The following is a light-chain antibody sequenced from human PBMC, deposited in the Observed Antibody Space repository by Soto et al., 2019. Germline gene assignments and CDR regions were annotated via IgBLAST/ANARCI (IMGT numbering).Light chain of an antibody. CDR2: DVS. CDR3: NSHTISNTRV. V-gene: IGLV2-14*01. J-gene: IGLJ1*01. CDR1: SSDVGAYNH. Sequence: QSFLTQPASVSGSPGQSITISCTGTSSDVGAYNHVSWYQHHPGKAPKLMIHDVSNRPSGVSNRLSGSKSGYTASLTISGLLAEDEADYYCNSHTISNTRVFGTGTKVTVL.